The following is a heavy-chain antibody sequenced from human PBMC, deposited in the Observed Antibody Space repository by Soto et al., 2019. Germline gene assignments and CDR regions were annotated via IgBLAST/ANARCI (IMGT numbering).Heavy chain of an antibody. Sequence: EVQLVESGGGLVQPGRSLRLSCAASGFTFENYAMHWVRQGPGKGLEWVSGISWHSGTIGYADSVRGRFTISRDNAKNSLYLQMNSLRPEDTALYYCAKEKVYSNYQYYFGSWGQGTLVTVSS. CDR3: AKEKVYSNYQYYFGS. V-gene: IGHV3-9*01. CDR1: GFTFENYA. J-gene: IGHJ4*02. CDR2: ISWHSGTI. D-gene: IGHD4-4*01.